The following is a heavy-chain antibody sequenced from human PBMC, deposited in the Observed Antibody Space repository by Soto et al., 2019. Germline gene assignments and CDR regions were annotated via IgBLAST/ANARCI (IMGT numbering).Heavy chain of an antibody. CDR2: IYYSGST. Sequence: QVQLQESGPGLVKPSETLSLTCTVSGGSVSSGSYYWSWIRQPPGKGLEWIGYIYYSGSTNYNPSLKSRVTISVDTSKNQFSLKLSSGTAADTAVYYCAREVDYAKIGWGQGTLVTVAS. J-gene: IGHJ4*02. CDR3: AREVDYAKIG. V-gene: IGHV4-61*01. CDR1: GGSVSSGSYY. D-gene: IGHD4-17*01.